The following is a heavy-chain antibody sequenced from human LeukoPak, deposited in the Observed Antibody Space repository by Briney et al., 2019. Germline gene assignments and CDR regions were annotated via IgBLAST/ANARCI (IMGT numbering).Heavy chain of an antibody. CDR3: TRLMCSGGSCSGVS. CDR1: GFTFSGSA. J-gene: IGHJ4*02. Sequence: GGSLRLSCAASGFTFSGSAMHWVRQASGKGLEWVGRIRSKANSYATAYAASVKGRFTISRDDSKNTAYLQMNSLKTEDTAVYYCTRLMCSGGSCSGVSWGQGTLVTVSS. CDR2: IRSKANSYAT. V-gene: IGHV3-73*01. D-gene: IGHD2-15*01.